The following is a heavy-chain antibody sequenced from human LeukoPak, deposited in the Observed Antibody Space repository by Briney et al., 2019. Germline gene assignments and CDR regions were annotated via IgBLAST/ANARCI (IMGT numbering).Heavy chain of an antibody. J-gene: IGHJ4*02. CDR3: AHRRRCSSTSCYPFDY. V-gene: IGHV2-5*01. CDR2: IYWNDDK. Sequence: ESGPTLVNPTQTLTLTCTFSGFSLSTSGVGVGWIRQPPGKALEWLALIYWNDDKRYSPSLKSRLTITKDTSKNQVVLTMTNMDPVDTATYYCAHRRRCSSTSCYPFDYWGQGTLVTVSS. D-gene: IGHD2-2*01. CDR1: GFSLSTSGVG.